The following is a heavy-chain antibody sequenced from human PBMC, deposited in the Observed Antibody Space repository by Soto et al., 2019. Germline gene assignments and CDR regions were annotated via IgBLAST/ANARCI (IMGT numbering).Heavy chain of an antibody. CDR1: GFTFSSYG. J-gene: IGHJ4*02. CDR3: AKGQGGTYFDY. CDR2: ISFDETNK. V-gene: IGHV3-30*18. Sequence: QVQLVESGGGVVQPGRSLRLSCAASGFTFSSYGMHWVRQAPGKGLEWVAVISFDETNKYYADSVKGRFTISRDNSKNTLYLQMNGLRAEDTAVYYCAKGQGGTYFDYWGQGTLVTVSS. D-gene: IGHD3-16*01.